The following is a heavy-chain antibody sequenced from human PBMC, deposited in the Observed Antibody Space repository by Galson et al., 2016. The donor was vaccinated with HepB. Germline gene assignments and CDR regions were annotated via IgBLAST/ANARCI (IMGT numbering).Heavy chain of an antibody. V-gene: IGHV4-4*02. CDR3: ARHIAVAGTRVFDY. CDR1: GDSMTSNW. CDR2: AYHTGTT. J-gene: IGHJ4*02. Sequence: SETLSLTCTVSGDSMTSNWYSWVRQPPGQGLEWIGEAYHTGTTHYNPSLKNRVTMSIDKSNNHLSLTLNFVTAADTAIYYCARHIAVAGTRVFDYGGQGTRVTVSS. D-gene: IGHD6-19*01.